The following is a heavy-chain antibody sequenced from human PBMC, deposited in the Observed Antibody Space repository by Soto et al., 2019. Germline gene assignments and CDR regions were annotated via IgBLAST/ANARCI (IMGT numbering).Heavy chain of an antibody. J-gene: IGHJ4*02. V-gene: IGHV3-23*01. CDR1: GFTFSSYA. CDR2: ISGSGGST. Sequence: GESLKISCAASGFTFSSYAMSWVRQAPGKGLEWVSAISGSGGSTYYADSVKGRFTISRDNSKNTLYLQMNSLRAEDTAVYYCAVTGDFWSGYYTNWGQGTLVTVSS. CDR3: AVTGDFWSGYYTN. D-gene: IGHD3-3*01.